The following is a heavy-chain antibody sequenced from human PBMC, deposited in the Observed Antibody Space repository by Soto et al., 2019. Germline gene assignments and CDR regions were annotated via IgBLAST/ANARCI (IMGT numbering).Heavy chain of an antibody. V-gene: IGHV4-59*12. Sequence: SETRSGNCTGSGGSISNYYWSLIRQPPGKGLEWIGYIYYSGSTNYNPSLKSRVTISVDTSKNQFSLKLSSVTAADTAVYYCASFLTLKMVRGTLALFDHWGQGTLVTVSS. CDR3: ASFLTLKMVRGTLALFDH. CDR1: GGSISNYY. D-gene: IGHD3-10*01. J-gene: IGHJ4*02. CDR2: IYYSGST.